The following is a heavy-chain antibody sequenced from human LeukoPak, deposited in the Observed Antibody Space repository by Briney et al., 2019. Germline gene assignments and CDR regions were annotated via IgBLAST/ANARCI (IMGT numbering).Heavy chain of an antibody. CDR1: GGSVTSTYYY. V-gene: IGHV4-39*01. CDR2: IYSSATT. Sequence: SSETLSLTRTVSGGSVTSTYYYWGWIRHPPGERLEWIGSIYSSATTHNRPSLKGRVAISVHTSKLQFSLTVTTVTAADTTVYYCARRADYWVRGTLVPVSS. CDR3: ARRADY. J-gene: IGHJ4*02.